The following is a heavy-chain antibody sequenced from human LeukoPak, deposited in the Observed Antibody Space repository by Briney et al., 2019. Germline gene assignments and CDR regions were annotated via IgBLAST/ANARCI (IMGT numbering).Heavy chain of an antibody. D-gene: IGHD1-26*01. CDR2: IIPIFGTA. J-gene: IGHJ3*02. V-gene: IGHV1-69*05. Sequence: GSSVKVSRKSSGGTFSIYAISWVRPAPGQGLEWMGGIIPIFGTANYAQKFQGRVTITTDESTSTAYMELSSLRSEDTAVYYCARGSAGSAFDIWGQGTMVTVSS. CDR1: GGTFSIYA. CDR3: ARGSAGSAFDI.